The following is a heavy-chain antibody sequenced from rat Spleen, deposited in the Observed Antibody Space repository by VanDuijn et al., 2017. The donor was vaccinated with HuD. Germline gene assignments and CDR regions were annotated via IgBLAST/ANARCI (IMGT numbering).Heavy chain of an antibody. V-gene: IGHV5-29*01. CDR3: ARPDYYDGSYYYGHYFDY. CDR1: GFTFSDYY. Sequence: EVQLVESDGGLVQPGRSLKLSCAASGFTFSDYYMAWVRQAPTKGLEWVATISYDGSSTYYRDSVKGRFTISRDNAKSTLYLQMDSLKSEDTATYYCARPDYYDGSYYYGHYFDYWGQGVMVTVSS. J-gene: IGHJ2*01. D-gene: IGHD1-12*02. CDR2: ISYDGSST.